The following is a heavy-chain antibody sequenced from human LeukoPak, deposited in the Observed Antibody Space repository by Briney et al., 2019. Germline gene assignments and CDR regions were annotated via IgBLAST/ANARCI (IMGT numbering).Heavy chain of an antibody. CDR2: IYTSGST. Sequence: SETLSLTCTVSGGSISSYYWSWIRQPAGKGLEWIGRIYTSGSTNYNPSLKSRVSISVDTSKNQFSLKLTSVTAADTAVYYCASDSGGRRDAFNIWGQGTMVTVSS. V-gene: IGHV4-4*07. J-gene: IGHJ3*02. CDR3: ASDSGGRRDAFNI. D-gene: IGHD2-8*02. CDR1: GGSISSYY.